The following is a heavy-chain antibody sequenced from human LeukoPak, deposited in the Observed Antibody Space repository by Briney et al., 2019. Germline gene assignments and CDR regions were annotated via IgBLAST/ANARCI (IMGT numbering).Heavy chain of an antibody. V-gene: IGHV4-61*02. Sequence: SQTLSLTCTVSGGSISSGSYYWSWIRQPAGKGLEWIGRIYTSGSTNYNPSLKSRVTMSVDTSKNQFSLKLSSVTAADTAVYYCARDGSGSYLSFDSYNWFDPWGQGTLVTVSS. J-gene: IGHJ5*02. D-gene: IGHD1-26*01. CDR2: IYTSGST. CDR3: ARDGSGSYLSFDSYNWFDP. CDR1: GGSISSGSYY.